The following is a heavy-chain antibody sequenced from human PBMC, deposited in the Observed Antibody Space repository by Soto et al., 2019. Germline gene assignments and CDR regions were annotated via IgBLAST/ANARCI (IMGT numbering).Heavy chain of an antibody. J-gene: IGHJ3*01. D-gene: IGHD2-2*01. CDR2: IYWDDDT. CDR1: GFSLSADGVG. CDR3: AHAYGVTSWTNDAFDV. Sequence: ITLKESGPTLVKPTQTLTLTCSFSGFSLSADGVGVGWIRQPPGKALEWLALIYWDDDTRYRPSLKSRLTITKDSTKNHVAIRMTNTDTVDTITYYSAHAYGVTSWTNDAFDVWVQGTVVTISS. V-gene: IGHV2-5*02.